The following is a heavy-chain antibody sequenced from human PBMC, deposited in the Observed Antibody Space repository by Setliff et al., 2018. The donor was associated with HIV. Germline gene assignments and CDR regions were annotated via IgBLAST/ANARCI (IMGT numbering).Heavy chain of an antibody. CDR1: GVSISYYH. J-gene: IGHJ4*02. Sequence: ASETLSLTCTVSGVSISYYHWSWIRQPPGKGLEWIGHIYTSGSPHYKSSLTSRLTMSLDTSRNQFSLKLTSVTAADTAVYYCARATYTTLFGDLMGGGLQYWGPGTLVTVSS. CDR2: IYTSGSP. CDR3: ARATYTTLFGDLMGGGLQY. V-gene: IGHV4-4*07. D-gene: IGHD3-3*01.